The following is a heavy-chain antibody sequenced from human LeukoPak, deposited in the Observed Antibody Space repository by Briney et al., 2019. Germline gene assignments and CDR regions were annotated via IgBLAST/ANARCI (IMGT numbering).Heavy chain of an antibody. CDR1: GYTFTCYY. CDR3: ATDAYGSESSLYYYYMDV. Sequence: ASVTVSCKSSGYTFTCYYLHWVRQAPGQGLEWVGWTNINNGGTNYSQKFQGRVTMTIDTSISTAYMELSRMRSDDTAVYYCATDAYGSESSLYYYYMDVWGKGTTVTISS. D-gene: IGHD3-10*01. CDR2: TNINNGGT. V-gene: IGHV1-2*02. J-gene: IGHJ6*03.